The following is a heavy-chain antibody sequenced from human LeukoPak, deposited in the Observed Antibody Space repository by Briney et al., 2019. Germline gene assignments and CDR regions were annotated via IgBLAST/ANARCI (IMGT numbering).Heavy chain of an antibody. CDR2: MFYSGST. CDR1: GGSIISSSYY. J-gene: IGHJ4*02. Sequence: KSSETLSLTCTVSGGSIISSSYYWGWIRQPPGKGLEWIGSMFYSGSTYYNPSLKSRVTISVDTSKNQFSLKLSSVTAADTAVYYCARRVAATRNFDYWGQGNLVTVSS. D-gene: IGHD6-19*01. V-gene: IGHV4-39*01. CDR3: ARRVAATRNFDY.